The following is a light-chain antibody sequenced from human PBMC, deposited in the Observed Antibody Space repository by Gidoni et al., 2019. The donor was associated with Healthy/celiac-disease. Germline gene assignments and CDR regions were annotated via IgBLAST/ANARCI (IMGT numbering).Light chain of an antibody. Sequence: QSVLTQPPSVSAAPGQKVTNSCSGSSSNIGDNYVSCYQQLPGTAPPLLIYDNNTRPSGIPARFSGSESGTSATLGITGLRTGDEADYYCGTWDSSLSAGGVFGGGAKLTVL. CDR2: DNN. CDR3: GTWDSSLSAGGV. CDR1: SSNIGDNY. J-gene: IGLJ3*02. V-gene: IGLV1-51*01.